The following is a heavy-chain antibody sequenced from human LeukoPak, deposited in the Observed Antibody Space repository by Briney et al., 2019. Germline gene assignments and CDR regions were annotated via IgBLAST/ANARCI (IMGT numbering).Heavy chain of an antibody. Sequence: GGSLRLSCAASGFTFISYEMNWVRQAPGKGLEWVSYISSSGSTIYYADSVKGRFTISRDNAKNSLYLQMNSLRAEDTAVYYCARAPLYCSSTSCRPKYYFDYWGQGTLVTVSS. V-gene: IGHV3-48*03. D-gene: IGHD2-2*01. CDR3: ARAPLYCSSTSCRPKYYFDY. CDR2: ISSSGSTI. CDR1: GFTFISYE. J-gene: IGHJ4*02.